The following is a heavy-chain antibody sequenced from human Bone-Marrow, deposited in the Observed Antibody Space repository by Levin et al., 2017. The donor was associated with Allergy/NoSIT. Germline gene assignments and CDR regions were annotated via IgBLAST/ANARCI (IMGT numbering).Heavy chain of an antibody. CDR3: ARHVRYRDSPTYFDY. J-gene: IGHJ4*02. CDR1: DDSIDSGGYY. D-gene: IGHD2-2*01. V-gene: IGHV4-31*02. Sequence: SETLSLTCSVSDDSIDSGGYYWSWVRQLPGKGLEWIGYIYYSGGTFYNPSLKSRTTISIDTSRREFSLTLTALTAADTAVYYCARHVRYRDSPTYFDYWGQGILVTVSA. CDR2: IYYSGGT.